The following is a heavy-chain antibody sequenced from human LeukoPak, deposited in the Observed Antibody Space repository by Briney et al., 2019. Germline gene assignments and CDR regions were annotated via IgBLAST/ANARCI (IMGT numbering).Heavy chain of an antibody. CDR3: ARDWDYYGSGSYYTGFDY. Sequence: GGSLRLSCAASGFTFDDYGMSWVRQAPGKGLEWVSGINWNGGSTGYADTVKGRFTISRDNAKNSLYLQMNSLRAEDTALYYCARDWDYYGSGSYYTGFDYWGQGTLVTVSS. CDR2: INWNGGST. J-gene: IGHJ4*02. CDR1: GFTFDDYG. D-gene: IGHD3-10*01. V-gene: IGHV3-20*04.